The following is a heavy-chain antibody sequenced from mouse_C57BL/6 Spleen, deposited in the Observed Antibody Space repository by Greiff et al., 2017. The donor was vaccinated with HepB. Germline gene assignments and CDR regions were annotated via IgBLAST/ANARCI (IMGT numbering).Heavy chain of an antibody. V-gene: IGHV3-6*01. CDR3: ARVNDGYYFDY. Sequence: EVKLQESGPGLVKPSQSLSLTCSVTGYSITSGYYWNWIRQRPGNKLEWMGYISYDGSNNYNPSLKNRISITRYTSKNQFFLKLNAVTTEDTATYYCARVNDGYYFDYWGQGTTLTVSS. CDR1: GYSITSGYY. J-gene: IGHJ2*01. D-gene: IGHD2-3*01. CDR2: ISYDGSN.